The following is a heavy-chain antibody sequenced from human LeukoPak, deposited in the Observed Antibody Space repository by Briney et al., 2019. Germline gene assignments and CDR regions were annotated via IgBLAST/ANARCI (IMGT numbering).Heavy chain of an antibody. CDR2: IIPILGIA. D-gene: IGHD4-11*01. CDR3: ARGGGTTNNWFDP. J-gene: IGHJ5*02. V-gene: IGHV1-69*04. Sequence: SVKVSCKASGGTFSSYAISWVRQAPGQGLEWMGRIIPILGIANYAQKFQGRVTITADKSTSTAYMELSSLKSEDTAVYYCARGGGTTNNWFDPWGQGTLVTVSS. CDR1: GGTFSSYA.